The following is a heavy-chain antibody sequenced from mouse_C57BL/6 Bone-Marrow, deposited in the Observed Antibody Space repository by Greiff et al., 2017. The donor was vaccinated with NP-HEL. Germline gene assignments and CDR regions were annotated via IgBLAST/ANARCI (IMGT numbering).Heavy chain of an antibody. CDR1: GFTFSDYG. J-gene: IGHJ4*01. CDR2: ISSGSSTI. Sequence: EVKLVESGGGLVKPGGSLKLSCAASGFTFSDYGMHWVRQAPEKGLEWVAYISSGSSTIYYADTVKGRFTISRDNAKNTLFLQMTSLRSEDTAMYYCASPLYYGSSPYAMDYWGQGTSVTVSS. D-gene: IGHD1-1*01. V-gene: IGHV5-17*01. CDR3: ASPLYYGSSPYAMDY.